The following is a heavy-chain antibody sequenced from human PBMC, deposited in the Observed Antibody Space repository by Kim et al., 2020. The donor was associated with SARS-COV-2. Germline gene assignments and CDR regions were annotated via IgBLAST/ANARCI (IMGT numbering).Heavy chain of an antibody. D-gene: IGHD6-13*01. CDR1: GGSFSGYY. Sequence: SETLSLTCAVYGGSFSGYYWSWIRQPPGKGLEWIGEINHSGSTNYNPSLKSRVTISVDTSKNQFSLKLSSVTAADTAVYYCARTLRGGIAASRYHYRWFDPWGQGTLVTVSS. CDR3: ARTLRGGIAASRYHYRWFDP. J-gene: IGHJ5*02. CDR2: INHSGST. V-gene: IGHV4-34*01.